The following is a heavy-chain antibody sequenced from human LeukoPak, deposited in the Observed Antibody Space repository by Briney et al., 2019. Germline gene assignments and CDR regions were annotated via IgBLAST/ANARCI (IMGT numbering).Heavy chain of an antibody. V-gene: IGHV3-13*01. J-gene: IGHJ6*03. CDR3: AKDGPAMAYYYYYMDV. CDR1: GFTFSSYD. CDR2: IGTAGDT. Sequence: PGGSLRLSCAASGFTFSSYDMHWVRQATGKGLEWVSAIGTAGDTYYPGSVKGRFTISRENAKNSLYLQMNSLRAGDTAVYYCAKDGPAMAYYYYYMDVWGKGTTVTISS. D-gene: IGHD5-18*01.